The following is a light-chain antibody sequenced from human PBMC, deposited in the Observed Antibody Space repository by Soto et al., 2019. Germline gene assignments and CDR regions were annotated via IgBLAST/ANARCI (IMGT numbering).Light chain of an antibody. CDR3: QQGSKWRT. J-gene: IGKJ1*01. Sequence: EIVLTQSPATLSLSPGERATLSCRASRSVSIYLAWYQQKPGQAPRLLIYDASKRATGIPARFSGSGFGTDYTLIISSLEPEDFALYCCQQGSKWRTFGQGTKVDIK. V-gene: IGKV3-11*01. CDR1: RSVSIY. CDR2: DAS.